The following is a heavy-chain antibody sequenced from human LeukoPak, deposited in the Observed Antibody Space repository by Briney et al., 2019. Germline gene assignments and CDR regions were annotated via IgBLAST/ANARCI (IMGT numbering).Heavy chain of an antibody. D-gene: IGHD3-22*01. V-gene: IGHV3-7*01. Sequence: GGSLRLSCAASGFTFSSYWMSWVRQAPGKGLEWVANIKQDGSEKYYVDSVKGRLTISRDNAKNSLYLQMNSLRAEDTAVYYCARFDSSGYYYVAHLERGYFDYWGQGTLVTVSS. CDR1: GFTFSSYW. CDR3: ARFDSSGYYYVAHLERGYFDY. J-gene: IGHJ4*02. CDR2: IKQDGSEK.